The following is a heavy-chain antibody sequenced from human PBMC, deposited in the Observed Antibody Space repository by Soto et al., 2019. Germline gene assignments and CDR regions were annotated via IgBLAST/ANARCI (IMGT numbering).Heavy chain of an antibody. Sequence: SETLSLTCAVSGYSISSGYYWGWIRQPPGKGLEWIGSIYHSGSTYYNPSLKSRVTISVDTSKNQFSLKLSSVTAADTAVYYCARALTGRSWALEYFQHWGQGTLVTVSS. V-gene: IGHV4-38-2*01. CDR1: GYSISSGYY. CDR3: ARALTGRSWALEYFQH. CDR2: IYHSGST. J-gene: IGHJ1*01. D-gene: IGHD6-13*01.